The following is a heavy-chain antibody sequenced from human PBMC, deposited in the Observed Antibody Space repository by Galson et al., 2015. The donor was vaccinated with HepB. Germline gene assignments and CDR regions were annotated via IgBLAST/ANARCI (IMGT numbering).Heavy chain of an antibody. CDR2: IKQDGSEK. CDR3: ARSGGSSGYSDRDRLLYWYFDL. V-gene: IGHV3-7*01. J-gene: IGHJ2*01. D-gene: IGHD3-22*01. Sequence: SLRLSCAASGFTFSSYWMSWVRQAPGKGLEWVANIKQDGSEKYYVDSVKGRFTISRDNAKNSLYLQMNSLRAEDTAVYYCARSGGSSGYSDRDRLLYWYFDLWGRGTLVTVSS. CDR1: GFTFSSYW.